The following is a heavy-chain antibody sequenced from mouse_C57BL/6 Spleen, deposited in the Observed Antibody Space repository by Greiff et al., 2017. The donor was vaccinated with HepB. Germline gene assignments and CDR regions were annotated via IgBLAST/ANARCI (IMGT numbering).Heavy chain of an antibody. CDR1: GYTFTSYW. Sequence: QVQLQQPGAELVKPGASVKLSCKASGYTFTSYWMHWVKQRPGQGLEWIGMIHPNSGSTNYNEKFKSKATLTVDKSSSTAYMQLSSLTSEDSAVYYCASPPANWDGGWYFDVWGTGTTVTVSS. V-gene: IGHV1-64*01. D-gene: IGHD4-1*01. CDR2: IHPNSGST. J-gene: IGHJ1*03. CDR3: ASPPANWDGGWYFDV.